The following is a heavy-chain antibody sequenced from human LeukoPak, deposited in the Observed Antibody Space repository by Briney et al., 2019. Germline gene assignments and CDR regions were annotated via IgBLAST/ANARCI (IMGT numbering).Heavy chain of an antibody. J-gene: IGHJ4*02. V-gene: IGHV3-23*01. CDR3: AKDPMVRGVTYYFDY. CDR1: GFTISSYA. D-gene: IGHD3-10*01. Sequence: GGSLRLSCAASGFTISSYAMSWVRQAPGKGLEWVSAISGSGGSTYYAGSVKGRFTISRDNSKNTLYLQMNSLRAEDTAVYYCAKDPMVRGVTYYFDYWGQGTLVTVSS. CDR2: ISGSGGST.